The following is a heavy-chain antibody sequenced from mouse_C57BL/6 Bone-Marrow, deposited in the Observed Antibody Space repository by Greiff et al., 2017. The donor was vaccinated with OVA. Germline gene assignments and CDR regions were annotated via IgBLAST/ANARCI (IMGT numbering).Heavy chain of an antibody. CDR2: INPYNGDT. V-gene: IGHV1-20*01. J-gene: IGHJ2*01. CDR3: ARGTTVDY. CDR1: GYSFTGYF. Sequence: EVQLVESGPELVKPGDSVKIFCKASGYSFTGYFMNWVMQSHGKSLEWIGRINPYNGDTFYNQKFKGKATLTVDKSSSTAHMELRSLTSEDSAVYYCARGTTVDYWGQGTTLTVSS. D-gene: IGHD2-12*01.